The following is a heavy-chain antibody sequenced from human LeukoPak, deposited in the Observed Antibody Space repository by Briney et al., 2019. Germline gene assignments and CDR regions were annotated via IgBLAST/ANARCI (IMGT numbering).Heavy chain of an antibody. CDR1: GFTFSSYS. V-gene: IGHV3-21*01. CDR3: ARRVCSGGSCYAGGVNFDY. CDR2: ISSSSSYI. J-gene: IGHJ4*02. D-gene: IGHD2-15*01. Sequence: TGGSLRLSCTASGFTFSSYSMNWVRQAPGKGLEWVSSISSSSSYIYYADSVKGRSTISRDNAKNSLYLQMNSLRAEDTAVYYCARRVCSGGSCYAGGVNFDYWGQGTLVTVSS.